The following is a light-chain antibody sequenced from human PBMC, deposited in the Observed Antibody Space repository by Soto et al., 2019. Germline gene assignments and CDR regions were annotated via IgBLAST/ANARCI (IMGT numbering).Light chain of an antibody. CDR3: QQCATSPRT. J-gene: IGKJ1*01. CDR2: DAY. Sequence: EIVLTESPVTLSLSPGERATLFCRTSQTVTNNYLAWYQQKPGQAPRLLVDDAYRRATGIPDRFSGSGSGTYFTRNISRVETEDFAVYYCQQCATSPRTFGQGTKVEIK. CDR1: QTVTNNY. V-gene: IGKV3-20*01.